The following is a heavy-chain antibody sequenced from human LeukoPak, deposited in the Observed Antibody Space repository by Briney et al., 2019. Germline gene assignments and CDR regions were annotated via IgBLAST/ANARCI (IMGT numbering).Heavy chain of an antibody. J-gene: IGHJ4*02. Sequence: GESLKISCKGFGYSFTRYWIGWVRQMPGKGLEWMGITYPGDFDTRYSPSFEGQVTISADKSISTAYLQWNSLKASDTAMYFCARGNGYNSPYLDFWGQGTLVTVSS. D-gene: IGHD5-24*01. CDR1: GYSFTRYW. CDR2: TYPGDFDT. CDR3: ARGNGYNSPYLDF. V-gene: IGHV5-51*01.